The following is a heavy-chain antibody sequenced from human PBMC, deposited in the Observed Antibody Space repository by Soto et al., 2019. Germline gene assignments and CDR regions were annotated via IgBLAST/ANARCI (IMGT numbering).Heavy chain of an antibody. CDR2: INPNSGGT. CDR3: ARDRNWNDARHLPVVYYYYGMDV. CDR1: GSTFTGYY. Sequence: ASVKVSCKASGSTFTGYYMHWVRQAPGQGLEWMGWINPNSGGTNYAQKLQGRVTMTRDTSISTAYMELSRLRSDDTAVYYCARDRNWNDARHLPVVYYYYGMDVWGQGTTVTVSS. V-gene: IGHV1-2*02. D-gene: IGHD1-20*01. J-gene: IGHJ6*02.